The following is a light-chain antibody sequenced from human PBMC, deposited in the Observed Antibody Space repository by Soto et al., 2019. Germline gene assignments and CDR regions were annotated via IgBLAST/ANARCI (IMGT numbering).Light chain of an antibody. Sequence: EIVLTQSPGTLSLSPGERATLSCRASQSVSSSYFTWYQQKPRQAPRLLIYSASTRATGIPDRFSGSGAGTAFPLTISRLEPDDFAVCSCQQYGSSQYTFGQGTKLEIK. CDR2: SAS. CDR3: QQYGSSQYT. CDR1: QSVSSSY. V-gene: IGKV3-20*01. J-gene: IGKJ2*01.